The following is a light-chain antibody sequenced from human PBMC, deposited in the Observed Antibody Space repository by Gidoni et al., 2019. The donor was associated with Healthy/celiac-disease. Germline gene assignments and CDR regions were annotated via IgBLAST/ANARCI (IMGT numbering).Light chain of an antibody. CDR1: QSISSW. Sequence: DIQMTQSPSTLSASVGDRVTITCRASQSISSWLAWYQQKPGKAPKLRIYKASSLESGVPSRFSVSGSGTEFTLTISSLQPDDFATYYCQQYNSYSPLTFGGGTKVEIK. CDR3: QQYNSYSPLT. V-gene: IGKV1-5*03. CDR2: KAS. J-gene: IGKJ4*01.